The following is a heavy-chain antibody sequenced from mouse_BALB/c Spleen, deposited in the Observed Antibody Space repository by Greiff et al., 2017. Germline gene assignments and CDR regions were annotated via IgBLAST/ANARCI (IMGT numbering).Heavy chain of an antibody. J-gene: IGHJ2*01. CDR3: TRGEVVAFDY. CDR2: IDPETGGT. Sequence: QVQLQQSGAELVRPGASVTLSCKASGYTFTDYEMHWVKQTPVHGLEWIGAIDPETGGTAYNQKFKGKATLTADKSSSTAYMELRSLTSEDSAVYYCTRGEVVAFDYWGQGTTLTVSS. V-gene: IGHV1-15*01. D-gene: IGHD1-1*01. CDR1: GYTFTDYE.